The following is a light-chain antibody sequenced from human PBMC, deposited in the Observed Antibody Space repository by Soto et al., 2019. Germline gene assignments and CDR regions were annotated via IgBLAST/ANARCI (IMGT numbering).Light chain of an antibody. CDR3: QQRNVWPPVT. J-gene: IGKJ5*01. Sequence: EIVMTQSPATLSVSPGERATLSCRASQSVSSNLAWYQQKPGQAPRLLIYGASTRATGIPARFSGSGSGTDFALTISSLEPEDSAVYYCQQRNVWPPVTFGQGTRLEI. V-gene: IGKV3-15*01. CDR1: QSVSSN. CDR2: GAS.